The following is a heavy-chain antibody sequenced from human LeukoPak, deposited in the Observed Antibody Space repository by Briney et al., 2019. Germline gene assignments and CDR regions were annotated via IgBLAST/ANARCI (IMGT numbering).Heavy chain of an antibody. J-gene: IGHJ6*03. Sequence: GGSLRLXCAASGFTCSSYGMHWVRRAPGKGLESVAFIRYDGSNKYYADSVKGRFTISRDNSKNTLYLQMNSLRAEDTAVYYCAKDRRGDYYYYMDVWGKGTTVTVSS. CDR2: IRYDGSNK. CDR1: GFTCSSYG. V-gene: IGHV3-30*02. D-gene: IGHD5-24*01. CDR3: AKDRRGDYYYYMDV.